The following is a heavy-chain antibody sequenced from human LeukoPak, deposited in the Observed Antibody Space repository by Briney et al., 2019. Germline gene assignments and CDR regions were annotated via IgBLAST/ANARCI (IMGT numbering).Heavy chain of an antibody. CDR1: GFTFSSYG. V-gene: IGHV3-33*01. D-gene: IGHD6-13*01. Sequence: GRSLRLSCAASGFTFSSYGMHWVRLAPGKGLEWVAVIWYAGSDKYYADSVKGRFTISRDNSKNTLYLQMNSLRVEDTAVYYCARGGLAAAGPAEYFQHWGQGTLVTVSS. CDR3: ARGGLAAAGPAEYFQH. CDR2: IWYAGSDK. J-gene: IGHJ1*01.